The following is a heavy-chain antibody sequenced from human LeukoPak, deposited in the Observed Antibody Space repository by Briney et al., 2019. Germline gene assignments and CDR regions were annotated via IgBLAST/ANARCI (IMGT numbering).Heavy chain of an antibody. J-gene: IGHJ4*02. CDR2: INPNSGGT. Sequence: ASVKVSCKASGYTFTCYYMHWVRQAPGQGLEWMGWINPNSGGTNYAQKFQGRGTMTRDTSISTAYMELSRLRSDDTAVYYCARDNDSRDPPHFDYWGQGTLVTVSS. D-gene: IGHD3-16*01. V-gene: IGHV1-2*02. CDR1: GYTFTCYY. CDR3: ARDNDSRDPPHFDY.